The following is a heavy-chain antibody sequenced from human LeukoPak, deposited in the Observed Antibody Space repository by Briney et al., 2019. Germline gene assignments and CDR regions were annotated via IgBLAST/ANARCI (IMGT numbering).Heavy chain of an antibody. V-gene: IGHV4-59*08. Sequence: SETLSLTCTVSGGSISSFSWSWIRQPPGKGLEWIGCIFYTGSTDYSPSLKSRVTISVDTSRNQFSLKPSSVTAADTAVYYCARLSYSSSSLRSWGQGTLVTVSS. D-gene: IGHD6-6*01. CDR2: IFYTGST. J-gene: IGHJ5*02. CDR3: ARLSYSSSSLRS. CDR1: GGSISSFS.